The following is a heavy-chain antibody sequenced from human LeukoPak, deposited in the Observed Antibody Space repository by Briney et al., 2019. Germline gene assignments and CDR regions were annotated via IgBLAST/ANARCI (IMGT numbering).Heavy chain of an antibody. D-gene: IGHD3-3*01. V-gene: IGHV4-34*01. Sequence: SETLSLTCAVYGGSFSGYYWSWIRQPPGKGLEWIGEINHSGSTNYNPSLKSRVTISVDTSKNQFSLKLSSVTAADTAVYYCARLDYDFWSGYYGGDYWGQGTLVTVSS. CDR2: INHSGST. J-gene: IGHJ4*02. CDR3: ARLDYDFWSGYYGGDY. CDR1: GGSFSGYY.